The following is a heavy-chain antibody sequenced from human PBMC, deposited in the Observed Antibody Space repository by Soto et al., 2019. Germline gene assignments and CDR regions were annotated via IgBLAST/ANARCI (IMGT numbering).Heavy chain of an antibody. D-gene: IGHD5-12*01. CDR3: ARGLRGVIVATVHNWFDP. J-gene: IGHJ5*02. CDR2: INHSGGT. CDR1: GGSFSGNY. V-gene: IGHV4-34*01. Sequence: QVQLQQWGAGLLKPSETLSLTCAVYGGSFSGNYWSWIRQPPEKGLEWIGEINHSGGTNYNPSLKSRVTISVDTSKNQFSLKLSSVTAADTAVYYCARGLRGVIVATVHNWFDPWGQGTLVTVSS.